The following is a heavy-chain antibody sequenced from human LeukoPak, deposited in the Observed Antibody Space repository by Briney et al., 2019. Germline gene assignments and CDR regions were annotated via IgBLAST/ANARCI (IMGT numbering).Heavy chain of an antibody. D-gene: IGHD3-9*01. CDR2: ISSSSTI. V-gene: IGHV3-48*02. CDR1: GFTFSSYS. Sequence: GGSLRLSCAASGFTFSSYSMNWVRQAPGKGLEWVSYISSSSTIYYADSVKGRFTISRDNAKNSLYLQMNSLRDEDTAVYYCARDAPGYFDCGMDVWGQGTTVTVSS. J-gene: IGHJ6*02. CDR3: ARDAPGYFDCGMDV.